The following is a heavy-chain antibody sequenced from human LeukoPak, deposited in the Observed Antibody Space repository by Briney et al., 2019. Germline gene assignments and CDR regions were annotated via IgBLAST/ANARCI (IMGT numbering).Heavy chain of an antibody. D-gene: IGHD4-17*01. V-gene: IGHV3-9*01. CDR1: GFTFSNAW. CDR3: AKDSDYGDSI. CDR2: ISWNSGSI. J-gene: IGHJ4*02. Sequence: GGSLRLSCAASGFTFSNAWMNWVRQAPGKGLEWVSGISWNSGSIGYADSVKGRFTISRDNAKNSLYLQMNSLRAEDTALYYCAKDSDYGDSIWGQGTLVTVSS.